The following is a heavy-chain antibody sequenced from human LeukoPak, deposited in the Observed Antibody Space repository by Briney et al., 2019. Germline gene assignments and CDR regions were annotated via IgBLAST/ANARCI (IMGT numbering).Heavy chain of an antibody. V-gene: IGHV3-13*01. CDR2: IGTAGDT. Sequence: GGSLRLSCAASGFTFSSYDMHWVRQATGIGLEWVSAIGTAGDTYYPGSVKGRFTISRENVKNSLYLQMNSLRAGDTAVYYCARSYCSSTSCSLDPWGQGTLVTVSS. CDR1: GFTFSSYD. J-gene: IGHJ5*02. D-gene: IGHD2-2*01. CDR3: ARSYCSSTSCSLDP.